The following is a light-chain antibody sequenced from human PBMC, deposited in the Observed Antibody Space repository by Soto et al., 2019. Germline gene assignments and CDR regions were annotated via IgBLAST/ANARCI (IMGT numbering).Light chain of an antibody. CDR2: DAS. V-gene: IGKV3-11*01. CDR3: QHYNNGTIT. Sequence: EILVTQAPCTLSLSPGESATLACRASQRVSSYLAWYQQKPGQAPRVLIYDASNRATAIPDRFSGSGAGTDFTLTFSSLEPEDFAVYYCQHYNNGTITFGQGTRLEIK. J-gene: IGKJ5*01. CDR1: QRVSSY.